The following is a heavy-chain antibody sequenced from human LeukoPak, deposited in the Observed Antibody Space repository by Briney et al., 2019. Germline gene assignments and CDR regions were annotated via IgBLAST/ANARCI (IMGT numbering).Heavy chain of an antibody. CDR2: IYYCGST. Sequence: SGTLSLTCTVSGGSIRRYYWSWIRQPPGKGLEWIVYIYYCGSTNYNPSRKFRVTISVDPSKNQCSLKLSAVTAADRAVYYCARHSRSGSYPFDYWGQGTLVTVSS. J-gene: IGHJ4*02. CDR3: ARHSRSGSYPFDY. V-gene: IGHV4-59*08. CDR1: GGSIRRYY. D-gene: IGHD1-26*01.